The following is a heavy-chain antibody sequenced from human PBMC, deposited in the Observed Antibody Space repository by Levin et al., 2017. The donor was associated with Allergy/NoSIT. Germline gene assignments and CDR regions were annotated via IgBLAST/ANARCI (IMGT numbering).Heavy chain of an antibody. CDR2: MNPHSGNK. CDR3: ARRYSSGWDKGAFDV. D-gene: IGHD6-19*01. CDR1: GYTFSDYD. Sequence: GESLKISCQASGYTFSDYDINWVRQASGQGLEWMGWMNPHSGNKGYAQKFQGRVTMTRITSISAAYLELSSLRSEDTAVYYCARRYSSGWDKGAFDVWGQGTMVNVST. V-gene: IGHV1-8*01. J-gene: IGHJ3*01.